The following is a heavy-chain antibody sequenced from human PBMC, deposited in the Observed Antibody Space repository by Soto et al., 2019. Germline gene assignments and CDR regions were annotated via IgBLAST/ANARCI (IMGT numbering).Heavy chain of an antibody. CDR2: IKQDGSEK. Sequence: PGGSLRLSCAASGFTFSSYWMSWVRQAPGKGLEWVANIKQDGSEKYYADSVKGRFTISRDNAKNSLYLQMNSLRDEDTAVYYCARDPPYCSGGSCRDYYYGMDVWGQGTTVTVS. D-gene: IGHD2-15*01. CDR1: GFTFSSYW. CDR3: ARDPPYCSGGSCRDYYYGMDV. J-gene: IGHJ6*02. V-gene: IGHV3-7*01.